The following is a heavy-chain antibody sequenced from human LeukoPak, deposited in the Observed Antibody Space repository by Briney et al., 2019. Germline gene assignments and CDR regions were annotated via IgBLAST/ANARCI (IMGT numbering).Heavy chain of an antibody. J-gene: IGHJ6*02. CDR1: GGTFSSYA. Sequence: SVKVSCKASGGTFSSYAISWVRQAPGQGLEWMGRIIPILSIANYAQKFQGRVTITADKSTSTAYMELSSLRSEDTAVYYCARDYGGNSYYYYYGMDVWGQGTTVTVSS. CDR3: ARDYGGNSYYYYYGMDV. D-gene: IGHD4-23*01. CDR2: IIPILSIA. V-gene: IGHV1-69*04.